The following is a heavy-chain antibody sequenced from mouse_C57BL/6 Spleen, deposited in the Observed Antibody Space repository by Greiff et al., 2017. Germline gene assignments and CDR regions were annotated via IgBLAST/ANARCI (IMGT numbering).Heavy chain of an antibody. CDR3: ARGGTRGYFDY. CDR2: ISSGSSTI. Sequence: EVKLVESGGGLVKPGGSLKLSCAASGFTFSDYGMHWVRQAPEKGLEWVAYISSGSSTIYYADTVEGRFNISRENAKTTLFLQMTSLRSEDTAMYYCARGGTRGYFDYWGQGTTLTVSS. CDR1: GFTFSDYG. J-gene: IGHJ2*01. V-gene: IGHV5-17*01. D-gene: IGHD4-1*01.